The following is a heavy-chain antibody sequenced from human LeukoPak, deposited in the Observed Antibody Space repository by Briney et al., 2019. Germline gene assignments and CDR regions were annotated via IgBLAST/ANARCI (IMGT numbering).Heavy chain of an antibody. CDR2: ISSSGSTI. D-gene: IGHD3-10*01. CDR1: GFTLSSYE. CDR3: ARDKDMVRGIWNYYFGMGV. V-gene: IGHV3-48*03. J-gene: IGHJ6*02. Sequence: GGSLRLSCAASGFTLSSYEMNWVRQAPGKGLEWVSYISSSGSTIYYADSVKGRFIISRDNAKNSLYLQMNSLRAEDTAVYYCARDKDMVRGIWNYYFGMGVWGQGTTVTVSS.